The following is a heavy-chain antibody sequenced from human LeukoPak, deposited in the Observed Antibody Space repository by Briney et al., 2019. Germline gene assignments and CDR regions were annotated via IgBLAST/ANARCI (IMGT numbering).Heavy chain of an antibody. CDR1: GFTFSSYA. Sequence: PGGSLRLSCAASGFTFSSYAMHWVRQAPGKGLEWVSAISGSGGSTYYADSVKGRFTISRDNSKNTLYLQMNSLRAEDTAVYYCAKDQIGSGSCSYYFDYWGQGTLVTVSS. D-gene: IGHD3-10*01. J-gene: IGHJ4*02. CDR3: AKDQIGSGSCSYYFDY. V-gene: IGHV3-23*01. CDR2: ISGSGGST.